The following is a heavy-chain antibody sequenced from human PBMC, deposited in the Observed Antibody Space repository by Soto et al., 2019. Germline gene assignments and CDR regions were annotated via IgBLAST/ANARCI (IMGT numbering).Heavy chain of an antibody. Sequence: QVQLQESGPGLVKPSQTLSLTCTVSGGSISSRDYYWSWIRQPPGKGLEYIGYIYYSGNTYYNPSLQSRVIISTDTSKNQFSLKLSSVTAADTAVYYCAGDVAAPGKDWFDPWGQGTLVTVSS. CDR2: IYYSGNT. CDR3: AGDVAAPGKDWFDP. CDR1: GGSISSRDYY. V-gene: IGHV4-30-4*01. J-gene: IGHJ5*02. D-gene: IGHD6-13*01.